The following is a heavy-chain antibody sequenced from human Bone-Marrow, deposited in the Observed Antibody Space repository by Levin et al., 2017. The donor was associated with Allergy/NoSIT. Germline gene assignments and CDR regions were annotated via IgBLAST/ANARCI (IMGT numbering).Heavy chain of an antibody. Sequence: GESLKISCAPSGFTFSSYSMTWVRQAPGKGLEWVASISNSGSYKHYADSLKGRFTISRDNAKNSLYLQMNSLRAEDTAVYYCATNKVLYPMTHYKYWGQGTLVTVSS. V-gene: IGHV3-21*01. J-gene: IGHJ4*02. CDR2: ISNSGSYK. CDR3: ATNKVLYPMTHYKY. CDR1: GFTFSSYS. D-gene: IGHD4/OR15-4a*01.